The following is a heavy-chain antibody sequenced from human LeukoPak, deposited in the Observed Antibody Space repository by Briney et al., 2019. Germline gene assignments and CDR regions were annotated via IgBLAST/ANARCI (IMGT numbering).Heavy chain of an antibody. D-gene: IGHD5-24*01. Sequence: GGSLRLSCAGSGFSFDDYAMYWVRQVPGKGLEWVATISRNSDKRDYADSVNGRFTISRDNAKNSLYLQVTSLRAEDTALYYCTRDRGGGDAYNYDAFDIWGQGTLVTVSS. CDR1: GFSFDDYA. J-gene: IGHJ3*02. CDR3: TRDRGGGDAYNYDAFDI. V-gene: IGHV3-9*01. CDR2: ISRNSDKR.